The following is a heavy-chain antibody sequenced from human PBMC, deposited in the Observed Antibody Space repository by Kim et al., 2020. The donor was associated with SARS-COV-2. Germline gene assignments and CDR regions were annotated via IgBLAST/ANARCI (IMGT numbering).Heavy chain of an antibody. CDR2: ISGSGGST. J-gene: IGHJ4*02. Sequence: GGSLRLSCAASGFTFSSYAMSWVRQAPGKGLEWVSAISGSGGSTYYADSVKGRFTISRDNSKNTLYLQMNSLRAEDTAVYYCAKIAHYDFWSLDRYFDYWGQRTLVTVSS. CDR1: GFTFSSYA. CDR3: AKIAHYDFWSLDRYFDY. V-gene: IGHV3-23*01. D-gene: IGHD3-3*01.